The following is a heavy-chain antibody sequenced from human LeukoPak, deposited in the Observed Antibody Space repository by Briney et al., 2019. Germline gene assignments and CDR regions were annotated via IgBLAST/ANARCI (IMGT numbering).Heavy chain of an antibody. Sequence: ASVKVSCKASGYTFTSYYMHWVRQAPGQGLEWMGIINPSGGSTSYAQKFQGRVTMTRDTSTSTVYMELSSLRSEDTAVYYCARTYYYGSGSYYYMDVWGKGTTVTISS. CDR1: GYTFTSYY. J-gene: IGHJ6*03. V-gene: IGHV1-46*01. D-gene: IGHD3-10*01. CDR2: INPSGGST. CDR3: ARTYYYGSGSYYYMDV.